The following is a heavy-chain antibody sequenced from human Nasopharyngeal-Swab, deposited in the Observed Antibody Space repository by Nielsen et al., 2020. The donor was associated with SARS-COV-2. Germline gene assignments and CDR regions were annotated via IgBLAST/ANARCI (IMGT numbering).Heavy chain of an antibody. J-gene: IGHJ5*02. CDR1: GGSISSSSYY. Sequence: SETLSLTCTVSGGSISSSSYYWGWFRQPPGKGLEWIGSIYYSGSTYYNPSLKSRVTISVDTSKNQFSLKLSSVTAADTAVYYCARPLSNYYEPFDPWGQGTLVTVSS. CDR2: IYYSGST. D-gene: IGHD3-22*01. V-gene: IGHV4-39*01. CDR3: ARPLSNYYEPFDP.